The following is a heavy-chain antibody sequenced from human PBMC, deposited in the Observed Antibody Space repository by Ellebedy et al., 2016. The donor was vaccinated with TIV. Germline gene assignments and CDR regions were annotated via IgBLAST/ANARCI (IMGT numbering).Heavy chain of an antibody. CDR2: ISSDGSNE. CDR1: GFTFSTYA. CDR3: ASLGYTSSWSSNTPSDS. V-gene: IGHV3-30*04. D-gene: IGHD6-13*01. J-gene: IGHJ4*02. Sequence: GESLKISCAASGFTFSTYAMHWVRQAPGKGLEWVASISSDGSNENYADSVTGRFTISSDNSRNTLYLQMNSLRTEDTAVYYCASLGYTSSWSSNTPSDSWGQGTLVTVSS.